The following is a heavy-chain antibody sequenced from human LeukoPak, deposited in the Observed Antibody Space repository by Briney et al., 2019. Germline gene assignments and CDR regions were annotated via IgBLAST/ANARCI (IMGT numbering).Heavy chain of an antibody. J-gene: IGHJ4*02. V-gene: IGHV3-48*04. CDR3: ARRVRFGEILYDY. D-gene: IGHD3-10*01. Sequence: SGGSLRLSCAASGFTFRTTNMNWVRLAPGKRLEWVSYINSASTIIFYAGSVKGRFTISRDNAKNSLYLQMNSLRAEDTAVYYCARRVRFGEILYDYWGQGTLVTVSS. CDR1: GFTFRTTN. CDR2: INSASTII.